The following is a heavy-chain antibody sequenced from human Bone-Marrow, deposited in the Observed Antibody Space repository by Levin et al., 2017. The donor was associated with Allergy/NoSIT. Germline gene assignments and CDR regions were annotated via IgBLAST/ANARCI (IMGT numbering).Heavy chain of an antibody. J-gene: IGHJ4*02. CDR3: AKGYYYDSSGYSGIDY. D-gene: IGHD3-22*01. CDR1: GFTFSSYG. CDR2: ISYDGNKK. Sequence: PGGSLRLSCAASGFTFSSYGMHWVRQAPGKGLEWVAVISYDGNKKYYADSVKGRFTISRDNSKNTLYLQMNSLRAEDAAVYYCAKGYYYDSSGYSGIDYWGQGTLVTVSS. V-gene: IGHV3-30*18.